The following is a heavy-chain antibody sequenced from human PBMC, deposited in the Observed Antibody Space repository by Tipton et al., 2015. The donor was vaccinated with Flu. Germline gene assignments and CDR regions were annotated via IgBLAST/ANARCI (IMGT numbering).Heavy chain of an antibody. CDR2: IDPDDSDT. D-gene: IGHD3-10*02. CDR1: GYSFTSYY. CDR3: ARLSYYDVDLKNFYFDY. J-gene: IGHJ4*02. Sequence: QLVQSGAEVKKPGESLRISCQGSGYSFTSYYISWVRQMPGKGLEWMGRIDPDDSDTEYSPSLKSRVTISVDTSKSQFSLMLRSVTAADTAVYYCARLSYYDVDLKNFYFDYWGQGALVTVSS. V-gene: IGHV5-10-1*01.